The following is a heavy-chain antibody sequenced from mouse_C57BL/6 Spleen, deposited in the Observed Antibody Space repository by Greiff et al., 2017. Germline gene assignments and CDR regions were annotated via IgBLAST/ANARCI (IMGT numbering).Heavy chain of an antibody. V-gene: IGHV1-19*01. J-gene: IGHJ4*01. CDR2: INPYNGGT. CDR3: ARTGWFLYAMDY. CDR1: GYTFTDYY. D-gene: IGHD2-3*01. Sequence: EVQLQQSGPVLVKPGASVKMSCKASGYTFTDYYMNWVKQSHGKSLEWIGVINPYNGGTSYNQKFKGKATLTVDKSSSTAYMELNSLTSEDSAVYYCARTGWFLYAMDYWGQGTSVTVSS.